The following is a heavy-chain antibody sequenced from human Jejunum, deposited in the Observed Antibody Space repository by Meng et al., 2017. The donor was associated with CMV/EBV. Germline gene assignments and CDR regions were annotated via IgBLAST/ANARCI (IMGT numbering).Heavy chain of an antibody. D-gene: IGHD3-10*01. CDR1: FTFSNYD. CDR3: ARDIYSKTYYRSNAFDI. V-gene: IGHV3-13*01. CDR2: MDTTGDT. J-gene: IGHJ3*02. Sequence: FTFSNYDMHWVRQGTGKGLEWVSAMDTTGDTYYPDSVKGRFTISRENAKNSLYLQMNSLRAGDTAFYYCARDIYSKTYYRSNAFDIWGQGTLVTVSS.